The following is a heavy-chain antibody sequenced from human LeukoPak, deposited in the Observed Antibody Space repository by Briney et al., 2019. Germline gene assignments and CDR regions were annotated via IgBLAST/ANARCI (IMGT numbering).Heavy chain of an antibody. J-gene: IGHJ3*02. D-gene: IGHD5-18*01. CDR1: GYSISSGYY. CDR3: ARAGYTAIVAFDI. CDR2: IYHSGST. V-gene: IGHV4-38-2*01. Sequence: PSETLSLTCAVSGYSISSGYYWGWIRQPPGKGLEWIGSIYHSGSTYYNPSLKSRVTISVDTSKNQFSLKLSSVTAADTAVYYCARAGYTAIVAFDIWGQGTMVTVSS.